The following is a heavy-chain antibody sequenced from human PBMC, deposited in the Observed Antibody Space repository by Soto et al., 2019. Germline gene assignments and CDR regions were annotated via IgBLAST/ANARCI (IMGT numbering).Heavy chain of an antibody. CDR2: IYYSGST. Sequence: QLQLQESGPGLVKPSETLSLTCTVSGGSISSSSYYWGWIRQPPGKGLEWIGSIYYSGSTYYNPSLKSRVTISVDTSKNQFSLKLSSVTAADTAVYYCASNYCSSTSCRRGYFDLWGRGTLVTVSS. CDR3: ASNYCSSTSCRRGYFDL. J-gene: IGHJ2*01. D-gene: IGHD2-2*01. CDR1: GGSISSSSYY. V-gene: IGHV4-39*01.